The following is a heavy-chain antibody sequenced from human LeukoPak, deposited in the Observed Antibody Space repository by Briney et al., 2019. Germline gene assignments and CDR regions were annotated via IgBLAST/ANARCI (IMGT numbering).Heavy chain of an antibody. Sequence: ASVKVSCQASGYTFTTYYIHWVRQAPGQGLEWVGIINPSGDSTSYPQKFQGRVTMTRDMSTSTVYMELSRLRSDDTAVYYCARVLTMIRGLKKNALDIWGQGTMVTVSS. CDR3: ARVLTMIRGLKKNALDI. CDR1: GYTFTTYY. V-gene: IGHV1-46*01. D-gene: IGHD3-10*01. J-gene: IGHJ3*02. CDR2: INPSGDST.